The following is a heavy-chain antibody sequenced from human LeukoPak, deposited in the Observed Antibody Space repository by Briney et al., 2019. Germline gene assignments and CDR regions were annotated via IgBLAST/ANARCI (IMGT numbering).Heavy chain of an antibody. Sequence: SETLSLTCIVSGGSISTYYWSWIRQPPGKGLEWIGYIYYSGITNYNPSLKSRVTISVDKSKNQFSLKLSSVTAADTAVYYCARVPRVVVPAATYYFDYWGQGTLVTVSS. CDR1: GGSISTYY. CDR3: ARVPRVVVPAATYYFDY. V-gene: IGHV4-59*12. D-gene: IGHD2-2*01. CDR2: IYYSGIT. J-gene: IGHJ4*02.